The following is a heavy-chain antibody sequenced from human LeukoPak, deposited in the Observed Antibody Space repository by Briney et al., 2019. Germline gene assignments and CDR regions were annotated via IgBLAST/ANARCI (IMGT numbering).Heavy chain of an antibody. CDR2: INRSGST. CDR1: GGSFNGYY. D-gene: IGHD5/OR15-5a*01. CDR3: ARGRSLRPYYFYYYLDV. Sequence: SETLSPTCAVYGGSFNGYYWTWIRQPPGKGLEWIGEINRSGSTNYNPSLKSRVSISVDTSKNQFFLNVSSVTAADTAVYYCARGRSLRPYYFYYYLDVWGNETTVTVS. V-gene: IGHV4-34*01. J-gene: IGHJ6*03.